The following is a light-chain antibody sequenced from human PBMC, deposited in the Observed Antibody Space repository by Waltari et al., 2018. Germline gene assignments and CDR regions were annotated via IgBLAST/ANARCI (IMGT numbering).Light chain of an antibody. CDR3: CSYTSSTSVT. CDR2: DVS. Sequence: SAPTQPASVSGSPGQSIPISCTGVGRDIVPPYYVSWYQQHPGKAPKLIIYDVSHRPSGVSNRFSGSKSGSSASLTISGLQAEDEADYYCCSYTSSTSVTFGGGTKVTVL. CDR1: GRDIVPPYY. V-gene: IGLV2-14*03. J-gene: IGLJ2*01.